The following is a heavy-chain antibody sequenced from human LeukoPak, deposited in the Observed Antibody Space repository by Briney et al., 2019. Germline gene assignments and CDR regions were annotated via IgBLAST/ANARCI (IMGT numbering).Heavy chain of an antibody. CDR2: IYYSGST. Sequence: KTSETLSLTCAVSGGSFSGYYWSWIRQPPGKGLEWIGYIYYSGSTNYNPSLKSRVTISVDTSKNQFSLKLSSVTAADTAVYYCARHVTGFDYWGQGTLVTVSS. V-gene: IGHV4-59*08. J-gene: IGHJ4*02. CDR3: ARHVTGFDY. D-gene: IGHD1-14*01. CDR1: GGSFSGYY.